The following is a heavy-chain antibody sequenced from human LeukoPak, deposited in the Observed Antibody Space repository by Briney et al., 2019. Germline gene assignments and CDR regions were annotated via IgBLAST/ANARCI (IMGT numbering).Heavy chain of an antibody. V-gene: IGHV3-23*01. Sequence: GGSLRLSCAASGFTFGSYAMSWVRQAPGKGLEWVSAISGSGGSTYYADSVKGRFTISRDNSKNTLYLQMNSLRAEDTAVYYCAKDRYYYDSSGYHNWFDPWGQGTLVTVSS. CDR2: ISGSGGST. CDR3: AKDRYYYDSSGYHNWFDP. CDR1: GFTFGSYA. J-gene: IGHJ5*02. D-gene: IGHD3-22*01.